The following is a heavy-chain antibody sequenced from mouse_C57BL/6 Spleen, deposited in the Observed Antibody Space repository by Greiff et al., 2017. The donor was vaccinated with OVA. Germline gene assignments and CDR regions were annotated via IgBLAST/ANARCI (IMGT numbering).Heavy chain of an antibody. J-gene: IGHJ3*01. CDR3: ATQGDYYGSSTWFAY. D-gene: IGHD1-1*01. Sequence: EVQLQESGPELVKPGASVKISCKASGYSFTDYNMNWVKQSNGKSLEWIGVINPNYGTTSYNQKFKGKATLTVDQYSSTAYMQLNSLTSEDSAVYYCATQGDYYGSSTWFAYWGQGTLVTVSA. CDR2: INPNYGTT. V-gene: IGHV1-39*01. CDR1: GYSFTDYN.